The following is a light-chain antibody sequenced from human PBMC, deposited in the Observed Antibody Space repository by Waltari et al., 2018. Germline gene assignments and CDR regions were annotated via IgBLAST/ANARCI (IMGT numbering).Light chain of an antibody. V-gene: IGKV1-39*01. CDR2: FAS. CDR1: QSISIY. CDR3: QQSYSTPPYT. Sequence: DIQMTQSPSSLSASIGDRVTITFRASQSISIYLNWYQQKPWKAPNLLINFASNLQSGVPSRFSGSGSGTDFTLTISSLQPEDFATYYCQQSYSTPPYTFGQGTKLEIK. J-gene: IGKJ2*01.